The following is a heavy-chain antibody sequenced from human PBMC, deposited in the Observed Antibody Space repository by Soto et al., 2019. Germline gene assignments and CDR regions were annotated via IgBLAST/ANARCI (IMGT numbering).Heavy chain of an antibody. Sequence: GGSLRLSCAGSGFTFSNYWMNWVRQAPGKGLEWVANIKADGSEKYYVDSLKGRFTISRDNAKNSLYLQMNSRRAEDMAVYYCARARGVDSWGQGTLVTAPQ. CDR3: ARARGVDS. J-gene: IGHJ5*01. CDR2: IKADGSEK. V-gene: IGHV3-7*03. D-gene: IGHD3-16*01. CDR1: GFTFSNYW.